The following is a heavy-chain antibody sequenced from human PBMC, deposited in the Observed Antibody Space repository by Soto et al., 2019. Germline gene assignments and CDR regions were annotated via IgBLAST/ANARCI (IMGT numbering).Heavy chain of an antibody. V-gene: IGHV4-31*03. CDR2: IYYSGST. J-gene: IGHJ4*02. CDR1: GGSISSGGYY. Sequence: QVQLQESGPGLVKPSQTLSLTCTVSGGSISSGGYYWSWIRQHPGKGLEWIGYIYYSGSTYYNPSLKSRVTISVDTSKNQFSLKLSSVTAADTAVYYCARGRKKYCSSTSCYVERVDYWGQGTLVTVSS. CDR3: ARGRKKYCSSTSCYVERVDY. D-gene: IGHD2-2*01.